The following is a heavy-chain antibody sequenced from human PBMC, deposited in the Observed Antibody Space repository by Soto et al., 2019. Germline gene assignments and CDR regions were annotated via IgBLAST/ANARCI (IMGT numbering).Heavy chain of an antibody. Sequence: EVQLLESGGGLVQPGGSLRLSCAASGFTFSSYAMSWVRQAPGKGLEWVSANSGSGGSTYYADSVKGRFTISRDNSKNTLYLQMNSLRAEDTAVYYCAKDSSGWYDAFDIWGQGTMVTVSS. CDR2: NSGSGGST. CDR3: AKDSSGWYDAFDI. D-gene: IGHD6-19*01. V-gene: IGHV3-23*01. J-gene: IGHJ3*02. CDR1: GFTFSSYA.